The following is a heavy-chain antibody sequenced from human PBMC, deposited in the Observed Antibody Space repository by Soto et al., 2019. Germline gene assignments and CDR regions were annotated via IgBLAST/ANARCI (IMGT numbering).Heavy chain of an antibody. D-gene: IGHD2-2*01. V-gene: IGHV3-33*01. CDR2: IWYDGSNK. J-gene: IGHJ6*02. CDR3: ARGDIVVVPAMPMDV. Sequence: GGSLRLSCAASGFPFSSYGMHWVRQAPGKGLEWVAVIWYDGSNKYYADSVKGRFTISRDNSKNTLYLQMNSLRAEDTAVYYCARGDIVVVPAMPMDVWGQGTTVTVSS. CDR1: GFPFSSYG.